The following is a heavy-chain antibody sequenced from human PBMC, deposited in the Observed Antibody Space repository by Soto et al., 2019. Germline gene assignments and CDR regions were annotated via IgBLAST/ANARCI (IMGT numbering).Heavy chain of an antibody. D-gene: IGHD2-2*01. J-gene: IGHJ6*03. CDR1: GGSISSYY. V-gene: IGHV4-59*08. Sequence: SETLSLTCTVSGGSISSYYWSWIRQPPWKGLEWIGYIYYSGSTNYNPSLKSRVTISVDTSKNQFSLKLSSVTAADTAVYYCARGGYCSSTSCYHYYYYMDVWGKGTTVTVS. CDR3: ARGGYCSSTSCYHYYYYMDV. CDR2: IYYSGST.